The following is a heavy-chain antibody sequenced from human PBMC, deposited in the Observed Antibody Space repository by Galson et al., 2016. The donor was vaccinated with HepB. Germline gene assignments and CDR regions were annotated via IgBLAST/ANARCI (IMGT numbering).Heavy chain of an antibody. Sequence: SVKVSCKASGGTFTNHAVNWVRQAPGQGLEWMGGIIPLLGPANYAQKFQDRVTITADESTSTAYMELSSLRAEDTAVYYCARGPMVQGGFFDSWGRGTLVTVSS. CDR3: ARGPMVQGGFFDS. CDR2: IIPLLGPA. D-gene: IGHD3-10*01. CDR1: GGTFTNHA. J-gene: IGHJ4*02. V-gene: IGHV1-69*13.